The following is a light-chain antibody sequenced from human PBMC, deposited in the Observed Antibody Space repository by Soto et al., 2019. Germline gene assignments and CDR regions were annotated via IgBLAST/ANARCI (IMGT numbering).Light chain of an antibody. Sequence: EIVLTQSPATLSLSPGERATLSCRASQSVSSSYLAWYQQKPGQAPRLLIYGASSRATGIPDRFSGSESGTDFTLTISRLEPEDFAVYYCQQYGSSPETFGQGTKVDIK. CDR3: QQYGSSPET. V-gene: IGKV3-20*01. CDR1: QSVSSSY. J-gene: IGKJ1*01. CDR2: GAS.